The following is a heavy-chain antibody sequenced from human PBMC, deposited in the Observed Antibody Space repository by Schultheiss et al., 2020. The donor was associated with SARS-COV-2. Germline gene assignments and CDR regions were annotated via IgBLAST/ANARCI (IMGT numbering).Heavy chain of an antibody. CDR3: VTMYAGNYYYYGMDV. CDR1: GFTFSSYA. D-gene: IGHD2-8*01. Sequence: GGSLRLSCAASGFTFSSYAMHWVRQAPGKGLEWVAVISYDGSNKYYADSVKGRFTISRDNSKNTLYLQMNSLRAEDTAVYYCVTMYAGNYYYYGMDVWGQGTTVTVAS. V-gene: IGHV3-30-3*01. CDR2: ISYDGSNK. J-gene: IGHJ6*02.